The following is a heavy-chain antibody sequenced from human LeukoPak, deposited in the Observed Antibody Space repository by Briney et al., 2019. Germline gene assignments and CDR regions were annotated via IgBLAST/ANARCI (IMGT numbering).Heavy chain of an antibody. CDR1: GFTVNSNY. CDR3: ARGEGSWQQDYYYYYGMDV. Sequence: GTLTLTCAASGFTVNSNYWSWLRQAPGKGLEWVTDIYSGGSTYYAESVRGRFTISRDNSKNTLYLQMNSLRAEDTAVYYCARGEGSWQQDYYYYYGMDVWGKGTTVTVSS. J-gene: IGHJ6*04. V-gene: IGHV3-53*01. CDR2: IYSGGST. D-gene: IGHD6-13*01.